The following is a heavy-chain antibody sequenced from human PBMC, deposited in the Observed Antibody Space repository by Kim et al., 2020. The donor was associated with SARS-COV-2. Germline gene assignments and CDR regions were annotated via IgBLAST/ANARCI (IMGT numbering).Heavy chain of an antibody. Sequence: SQTRSLTCAISEDSVSSNSAAWNWIRQPPSRGLEWLGRTYYRSKWYNDYAVSVKSRITINPDTSKNQFSLQLNSVTPEDTAVYYCARVGGTGSHYYYYYGMDVWGQGNTVTVS. CDR2: TYYRSKWYN. D-gene: IGHD3-10*01. CDR1: EDSVSSNSAA. J-gene: IGHJ6*02. CDR3: ARVGGTGSHYYYYYGMDV. V-gene: IGHV6-1*01.